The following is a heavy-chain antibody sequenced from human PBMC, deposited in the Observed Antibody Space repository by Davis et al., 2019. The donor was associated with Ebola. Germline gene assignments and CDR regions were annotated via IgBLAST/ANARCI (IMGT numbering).Heavy chain of an antibody. D-gene: IGHD2-21*01. V-gene: IGHV4-34*01. J-gene: IGHJ4*02. Sequence: GSLRLSCAASGFAFRNYVMHWVRQPPGKGLEWIGEINHSGSTNYNPSLKSRVTISVDTSKNQFSLKLSSVTAADTAVYYCARGGGMLWWPPAYWGQGTLVAVSS. CDR2: INHSGST. CDR3: ARGGGMLWWPPAY. CDR1: GFAFRNYV.